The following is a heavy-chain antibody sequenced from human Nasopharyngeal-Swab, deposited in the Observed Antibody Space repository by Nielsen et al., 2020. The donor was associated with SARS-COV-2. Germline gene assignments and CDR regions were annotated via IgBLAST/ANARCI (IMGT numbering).Heavy chain of an antibody. Sequence: WIRQPPGKGLEWIGYTYYSGSTNYNPSLKSRVTISVDTSKSQFSLKLSSVTAADTAVYYCASLGRLGYYDITRRRAFDIWGQGTMVTVSS. D-gene: IGHD3-22*01. CDR2: TYYSGST. J-gene: IGHJ3*02. CDR3: ASLGRLGYYDITRRRAFDI. V-gene: IGHV4-59*01.